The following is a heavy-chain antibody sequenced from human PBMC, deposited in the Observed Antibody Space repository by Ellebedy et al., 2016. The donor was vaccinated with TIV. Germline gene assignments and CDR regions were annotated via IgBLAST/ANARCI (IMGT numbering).Heavy chain of an antibody. Sequence: GGSLRLXXAASGLTVGNNYMNWIRQAPGKGLEWISLIFSGGGTNYADSVKGRFTISRDSSKNTLFLQMDSLRVEDTAVYYCARDPAAAGLGSFGWGQGTLVTVSS. V-gene: IGHV3-66*01. CDR3: ARDPAAAGLGSFG. CDR2: IFSGGGT. CDR1: GLTVGNNY. D-gene: IGHD6-13*01. J-gene: IGHJ4*02.